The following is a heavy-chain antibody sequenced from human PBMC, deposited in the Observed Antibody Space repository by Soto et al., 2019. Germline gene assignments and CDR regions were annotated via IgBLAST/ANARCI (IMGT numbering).Heavy chain of an antibody. CDR2: ISFDGSNK. J-gene: IGHJ4*02. Sequence: HVQLVESGGGVVQPGRSLRLSCVASGFTFRNYGMHWVRQAPGKGLEWVAVISFDGSNKYYADSVKGRFTVSRDQSKNTLYLQMNTLRLEDTAVYYCAKDRLGYCSNGICYSFDNWGQGTVVTVSS. CDR1: GFTFRNYG. D-gene: IGHD2-8*01. CDR3: AKDRLGYCSNGICYSFDN. V-gene: IGHV3-30*18.